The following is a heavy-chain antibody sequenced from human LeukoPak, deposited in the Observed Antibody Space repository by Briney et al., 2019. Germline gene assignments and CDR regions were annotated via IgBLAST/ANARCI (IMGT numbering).Heavy chain of an antibody. V-gene: IGHV4-59*01. CDR1: GGSISSYY. D-gene: IGHD2-21*02. CDR3: ARDGRGVTNDYYYGMDV. J-gene: IGHJ6*02. Sequence: SETLSLTCTVSGGSISSYYWSWIRQPPGKGLEWIGYIYYSGSTSYNPSLKSRVTISVDTSKNQFSLKLSSVTAADTAVYYCARDGRGVTNDYYYGMDVWGQGTTVTVSS. CDR2: IYYSGST.